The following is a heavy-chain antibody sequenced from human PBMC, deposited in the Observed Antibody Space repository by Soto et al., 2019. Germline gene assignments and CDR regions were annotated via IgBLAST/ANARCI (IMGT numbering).Heavy chain of an antibody. Sequence: GGSLRLSCTASGFTFGDYAMSWFRQAPGKGLEWVGFIRSKAYGGTTEYAASVKGRFTISRDDSKSIAYLQMNSLKTEDTAVYYCTRDSGSSRDYYYYMDVWGKGTTVTVSS. D-gene: IGHD6-6*01. J-gene: IGHJ6*03. CDR2: IRSKAYGGTT. V-gene: IGHV3-49*03. CDR1: GFTFGDYA. CDR3: TRDSGSSRDYYYYMDV.